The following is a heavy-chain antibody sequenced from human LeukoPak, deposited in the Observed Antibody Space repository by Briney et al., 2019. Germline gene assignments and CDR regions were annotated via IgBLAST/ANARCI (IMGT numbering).Heavy chain of an antibody. CDR1: GFPFNKFC. CDR3: AKECAYYLDY. CDR2: IRFDGSNK. J-gene: IGHJ4*02. V-gene: IGHV3-30*02. Sequence: GESLRLSCEASGFPFNKFCMHWVRQAPGKGLEWVAFIRFDGSNKYYGDSVKGRITISRDQAKNTVYLQMNSLTVEDTAVYYCAKECAYYLDYWGQGAVVTVSS.